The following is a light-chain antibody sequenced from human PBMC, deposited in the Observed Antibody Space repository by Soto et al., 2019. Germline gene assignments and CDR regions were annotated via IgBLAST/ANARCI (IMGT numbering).Light chain of an antibody. CDR3: QQYDSSPRT. CDR2: GAS. V-gene: IGKV3-20*01. CDR1: ERGSSIF. J-gene: IGKJ1*01. Sequence: TRSPATLAVSPGATATLSCSGCERGSSIFVAWYQQKPGQAPRLLIYGASSRATGIPDRFSGSGSGTEFTLTISSLEPEDFAVYYCQQYDSSPRTFGQGTKVDIK.